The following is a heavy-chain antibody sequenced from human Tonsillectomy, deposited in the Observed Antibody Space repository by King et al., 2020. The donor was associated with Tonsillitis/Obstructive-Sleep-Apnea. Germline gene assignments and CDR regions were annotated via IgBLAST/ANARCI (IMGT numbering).Heavy chain of an antibody. D-gene: IGHD1-26*01. CDR3: ARAPWGSYAFDI. V-gene: IGHV4-34*01. CDR2: INHSGSP. CDR1: GGSFSGYY. J-gene: IGHJ3*02. Sequence: VQLQQWGAGLLKPSETLSLTCAVYGGSFSGYYWSWIRQPPGKGLEWIGEINHSGSPNYNPSLKSRVTISGDTSKKQFSLKLNSVTAADTAVYYCARAPWGSYAFDIWGQETMVTVSS.